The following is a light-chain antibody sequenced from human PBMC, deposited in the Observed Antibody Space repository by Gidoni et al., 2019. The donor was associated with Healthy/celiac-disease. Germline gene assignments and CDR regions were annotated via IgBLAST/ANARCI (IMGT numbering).Light chain of an antibody. J-gene: IGKJ4*01. V-gene: IGKV4-1*01. CDR3: QQYYSTPPT. CDR2: WAS. Sequence: DIVMPHSPDSLPVSLGERATINCKSSQSVLYSSNNKNYLAWYQQKPGQPPKLLIYWASTRESGVPDRFSGSGSGTDFTLTISSLQAEDVAVYYCQQYYSTPPTFGGGTKVEIK. CDR1: QSVLYSSNNKNY.